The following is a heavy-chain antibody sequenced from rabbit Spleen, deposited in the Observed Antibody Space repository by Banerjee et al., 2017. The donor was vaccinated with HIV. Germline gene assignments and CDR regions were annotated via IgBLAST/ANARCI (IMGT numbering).Heavy chain of an antibody. Sequence: QSLEESGGDLAKPGASLTLTCTASGVSFSANSYMCWVRQAPGKGLEWIACIDTGSSSFTYFAHWAKGRFTISKASSTTVTLQMTSLTAADTATYFCVRDQAGDADYGPYYLNLWGPGTLVTVS. J-gene: IGHJ4*01. CDR2: IDTGSSSFT. V-gene: IGHV1S40*01. CDR3: VRDQAGDADYGPYYLNL. D-gene: IGHD2-1*01. CDR1: GVSFSANSY.